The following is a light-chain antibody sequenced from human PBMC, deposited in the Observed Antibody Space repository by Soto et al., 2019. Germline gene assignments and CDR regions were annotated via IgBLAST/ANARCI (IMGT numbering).Light chain of an antibody. CDR3: QQYKNWPPWT. V-gene: IGKV3-15*01. CDR1: QSVSSN. CDR2: GAS. J-gene: IGKJ1*01. Sequence: EIVRTQSPAPLSVSPGERATLSCRASQSVSSNLAWYQQKPGQAHRLLIYGASTRATGIPARFSGSGSGTEFTLTISSLQSEDFAVYYGQQYKNWPPWTFGQGTKVDIK.